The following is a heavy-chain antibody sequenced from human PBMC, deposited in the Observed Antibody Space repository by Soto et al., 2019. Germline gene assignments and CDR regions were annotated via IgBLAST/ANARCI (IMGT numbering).Heavy chain of an antibody. Sequence: QLQLHESGSGLVKPSQTLSLTCAVSGGSISSGGYSWSWIRQPPGKGLEWIGYIYHSGSTYYNPSLKSRVTISVDRSKNQFSLKLSSVTAADTAVYYCAGGPGVARNYWGQGTLVTVSS. J-gene: IGHJ4*02. CDR2: IYHSGST. CDR3: AGGPGVARNY. D-gene: IGHD5-12*01. V-gene: IGHV4-30-2*01. CDR1: GGSISSGGYS.